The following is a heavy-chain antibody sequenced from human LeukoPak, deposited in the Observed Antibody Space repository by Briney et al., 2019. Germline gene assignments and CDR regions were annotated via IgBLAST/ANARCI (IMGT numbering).Heavy chain of an antibody. V-gene: IGHV3-23*01. D-gene: IGHD2-15*01. Sequence: GGSLRLSCAASGFTFSNYGMSWVRQAPGKGLEWVSAISGSGDRTYYADSVKGRFTISRDNSKTTLFLQMNSLRAEDTAVYYCARQLGYCDSGTCYFEYWGQGTLVTVSS. J-gene: IGHJ4*02. CDR3: ARQLGYCDSGTCYFEY. CDR2: ISGSGDRT. CDR1: GFTFSNYG.